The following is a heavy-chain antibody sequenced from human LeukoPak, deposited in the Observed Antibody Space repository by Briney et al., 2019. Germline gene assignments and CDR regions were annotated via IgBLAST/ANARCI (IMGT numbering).Heavy chain of an antibody. CDR2: ISSSSGYI. D-gene: IGHD3-16*02. V-gene: IGHV3-21*01. CDR1: GFTLSSYS. Sequence: NPGGSLRLSCAASGFTLSSYSMNWVRQAPGKGLEWVSSISSSSGYIYYADSVKGRFTISRDNAKNSLYLQMNSLRAEDTAVYYCARAKYDYVWGSYPPENWFDPWGQGTLVTVSS. J-gene: IGHJ5*02. CDR3: ARAKYDYVWGSYPPENWFDP.